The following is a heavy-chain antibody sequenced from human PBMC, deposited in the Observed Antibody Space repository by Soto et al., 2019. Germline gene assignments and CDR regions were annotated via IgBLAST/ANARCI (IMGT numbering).Heavy chain of an antibody. CDR1: GFSLTTRPLG. J-gene: IGHJ4*02. CDR2: IYWDDDK. Sequence: QITLKESGPTRVRPTQTLTLTCTLSGFSLTTRPLGVGWVRQPPGKALEWLGFIYWDDDKRYNPSLRSRLTFSKDTSKNQVVLSMTNLDPVDTGTYYCARRFPYKGAWGWGVFDFWGQGVLVTVSS. D-gene: IGHD1-1*01. CDR3: ARRFPYKGAWGWGVFDF. V-gene: IGHV2-5*02.